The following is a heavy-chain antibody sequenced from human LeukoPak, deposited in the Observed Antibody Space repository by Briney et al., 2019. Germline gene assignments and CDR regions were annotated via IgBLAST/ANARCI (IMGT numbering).Heavy chain of an antibody. Sequence: GASVKVSCKASGYTFTSYGISWVRQAPGQGLEWMGWISDYNGNTNYAQKLQGRVTMTTDTSTSTAYMELRSLRSDDTAVYYCASPDPPGYDSSGYDAFDIWGQGTMVTVSS. CDR2: ISDYNGNT. CDR1: GYTFTSYG. J-gene: IGHJ3*02. D-gene: IGHD3-22*01. V-gene: IGHV1-18*01. CDR3: ASPDPPGYDSSGYDAFDI.